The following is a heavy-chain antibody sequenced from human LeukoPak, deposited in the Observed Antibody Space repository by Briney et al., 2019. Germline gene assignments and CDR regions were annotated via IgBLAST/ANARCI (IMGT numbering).Heavy chain of an antibody. V-gene: IGHV4-61*02. CDR1: GGSISSGSYY. Sequence: SETLSLTCTVSGGSISSGSYYWSWIRQPAGKGLEWIGRIYTSGSTNYNPSLKSRATISVDTSKNQFSLKLSSVTAADTAVYYCATSPVLRFLEWPHGTSYYYMDVWGKGTTVTVSS. J-gene: IGHJ6*03. D-gene: IGHD3-3*01. CDR2: IYTSGST. CDR3: ATSPVLRFLEWPHGTSYYYMDV.